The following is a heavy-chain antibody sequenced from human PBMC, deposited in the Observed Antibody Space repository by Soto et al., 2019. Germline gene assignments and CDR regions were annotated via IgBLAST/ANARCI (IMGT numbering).Heavy chain of an antibody. CDR3: VRVLSRGWPTLDL. V-gene: IGHV3-74*01. CDR1: GFPFSAFW. J-gene: IGHJ4*02. Sequence: EVHLVESGGGIFRPGESLRLSCVASGFPFSAFWMHWVRQVPGKGLEWVSLINTDGSKTFYADSVKGRFTTSRDNAKNTVYLQMRGPRAEETAKYYCVRVLSRGWPTLDLWGQGALVNVSS. CDR2: INTDGSKT. D-gene: IGHD6-19*01.